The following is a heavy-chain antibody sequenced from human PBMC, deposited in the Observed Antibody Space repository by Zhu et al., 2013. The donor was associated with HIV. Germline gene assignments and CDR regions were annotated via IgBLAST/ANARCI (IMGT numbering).Heavy chain of an antibody. D-gene: IGHD3-22*01. CDR1: GYTFTSYD. V-gene: IGHV1-2*02. J-gene: IGHJ4*02. CDR3: ARLPNYFDRTENYAY. CDR2: INPNSGGT. Sequence: QVQLVQSGAEVKKPGASVKVSCKASGYTFTSYDINWVRQATGQGLEWMGWINPNSGGTNYAQEFQGRVTLTRDTPITTAYMELSSLRSDDTAVYYCARLPNYFDRTENYAYWGQGTLVTVSS.